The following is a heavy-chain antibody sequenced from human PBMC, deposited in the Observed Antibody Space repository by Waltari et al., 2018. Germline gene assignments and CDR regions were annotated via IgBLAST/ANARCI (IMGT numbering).Heavy chain of an antibody. J-gene: IGHJ4*02. V-gene: IGHV5-51*01. CDR3: ARGPWFGESATYFDY. D-gene: IGHD3-10*01. CDR1: GYSFTSYW. CDR2: IYPGDSDT. Sequence: EVQLVQSGAEVKKPGESLTISCKGSGYSFTSYWIGWVRQLPGKGLEWMGIIYPGDSDTRYSPSFQGQVTISADKSISTAYLQWSSLKASDTAMYYCARGPWFGESATYFDYWGQGTLVTVSS.